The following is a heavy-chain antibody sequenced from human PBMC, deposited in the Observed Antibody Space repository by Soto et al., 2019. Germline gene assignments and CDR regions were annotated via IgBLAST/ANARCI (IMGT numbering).Heavy chain of an antibody. CDR1: GGSSSNSY. D-gene: IGHD2-15*01. J-gene: IGHJ4*02. V-gene: IGHV4-59*08. CDR2: IYYSGST. Sequence: ASETLSLTCTVSGGSSSNSYWSWIRQPPGKGLEWIGYIYYSGSTYYNPSLKSRVTISVDTSKNQFSLKLSSVTAADTAVYYCARARGARYFDYWGQGTLVTVSS. CDR3: ARARGARYFDY.